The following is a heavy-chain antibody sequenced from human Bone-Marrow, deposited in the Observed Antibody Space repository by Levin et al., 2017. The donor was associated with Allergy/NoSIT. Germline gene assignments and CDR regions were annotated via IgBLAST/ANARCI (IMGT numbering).Heavy chain of an antibody. V-gene: IGHV4-34*01. CDR3: ARGAGRAAGLNWFDP. CDR1: GGSFSGYY. D-gene: IGHD6-13*01. J-gene: IGHJ5*02. CDR2: INHSGST. Sequence: SQTLSLTCAVYGGSFSGYYWSWIRQPPGKGLEWIGEINHSGSTNYNPSLKSRVTISVDTSKNQFSLKLSSVTAADTAVYYCARGAGRAAGLNWFDPWGQGTLVTVSS.